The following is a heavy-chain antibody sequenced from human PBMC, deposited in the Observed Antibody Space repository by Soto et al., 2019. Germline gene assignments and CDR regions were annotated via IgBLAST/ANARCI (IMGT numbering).Heavy chain of an antibody. CDR2: IYSGGST. CDR1: GFTVSSNY. V-gene: IGHV3-53*01. Sequence: PGGALRLSCAASGFTVSSNYMSWVRQAPGKGLEWVSVIYSGGSTYYADSVKGRFTISRDNSKNTLYLQMNSLRAEDTAVYYCARAGASSSPYYYYGMDVWGQGTTVTVS. CDR3: ARAGASSSPYYYYGMDV. D-gene: IGHD6-6*01. J-gene: IGHJ6*02.